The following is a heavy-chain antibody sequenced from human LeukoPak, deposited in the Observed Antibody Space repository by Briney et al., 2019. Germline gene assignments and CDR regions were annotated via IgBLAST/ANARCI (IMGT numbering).Heavy chain of an antibody. D-gene: IGHD3-10*01. CDR2: HKSKTDGGTT. CDR1: VLTHRKAW. Sequence: GVTLRLSRAASVLTHRKAWMRWVRQAPGKGRECVGSHKSKTDGGTTDYAAPVKGRFTISRDDSKNTLYLQMNSLKTEDTAVYYCTTLSRDGTGQGCMDVWGKGTTVTVSS. J-gene: IGHJ6*04. V-gene: IGHV3-15*01. CDR3: TTLSRDGTGQGCMDV.